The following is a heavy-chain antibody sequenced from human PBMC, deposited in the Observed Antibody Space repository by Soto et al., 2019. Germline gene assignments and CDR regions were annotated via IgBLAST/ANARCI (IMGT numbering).Heavy chain of an antibody. D-gene: IGHD2-2*01. CDR2: VIPISGTA. Sequence: QVQLVQSGAEVKKPGSSVKVSCKASGGTFSSYAISWVRQAPGQGLEWMGGVIPISGTANYAQTFQGRVTITADESTSTAYMELSSLRSEDTAVYYCARSQGSSTSLETYYYLYYGMDVWGQGTTVTVSS. J-gene: IGHJ6*02. V-gene: IGHV1-69*01. CDR3: ARSQGSSTSLETYYYLYYGMDV. CDR1: GGTFSSYA.